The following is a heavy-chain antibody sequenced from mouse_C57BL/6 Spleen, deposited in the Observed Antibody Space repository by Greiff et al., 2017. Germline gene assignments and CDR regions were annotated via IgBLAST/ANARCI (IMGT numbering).Heavy chain of an antibody. CDR2: IYPRSGNT. CDR3: ARSLYDYPFAY. J-gene: IGHJ3*01. Sequence: VQLQQSGAELARPGASVKLSCKASGYTFTSYGISWVKQRTGQGLEWIGEIYPRSGNTYYNEKFKGKATLTADKSSSTAYIELRSLTSEDSAVYFCARSLYDYPFAYWGQGTLVTVSA. V-gene: IGHV1-81*01. D-gene: IGHD2-4*01. CDR1: GYTFTSYG.